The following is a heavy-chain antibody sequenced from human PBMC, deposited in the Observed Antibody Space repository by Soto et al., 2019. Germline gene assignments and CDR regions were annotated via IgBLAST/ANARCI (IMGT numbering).Heavy chain of an antibody. V-gene: IGHV3-53*04. CDR1: GFTVSSNY. CDR2: IYSGGST. CDR3: ARTVVAAKNLYYYYYYYMDV. J-gene: IGHJ6*03. Sequence: GGSLRLSCAASGFTVSSNYMSWVRQAPGKGLEWVSVIYSGGSTYYADSVKGRFTISRHNSKNTLYLQMNSLRAEDTAVYYCARTVVAAKNLYYYYYYYMDVWGKGTTVTVSS. D-gene: IGHD2-15*01.